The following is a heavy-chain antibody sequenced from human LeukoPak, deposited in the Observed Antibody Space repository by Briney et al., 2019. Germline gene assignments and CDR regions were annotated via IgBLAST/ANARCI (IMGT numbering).Heavy chain of an antibody. J-gene: IGHJ4*02. CDR1: GFTFSSYA. CDR3: ARSGDYDSSGYYSTFVDY. V-gene: IGHV3-30*04. Sequence: GRSLRLSCAASGFTFSSYAMHWVRQAPGKGLEWVAVISYDGSNKYYADSVKGRFTISRDNSKNTLYLQMNSLRAEDTAVYYCARSGDYDSSGYYSTFVDYWGQGTLVTVSS. CDR2: ISYDGSNK. D-gene: IGHD3-22*01.